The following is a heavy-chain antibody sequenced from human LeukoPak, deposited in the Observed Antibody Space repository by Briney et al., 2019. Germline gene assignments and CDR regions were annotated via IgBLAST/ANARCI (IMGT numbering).Heavy chain of an antibody. CDR3: VRDSGVGLDAFDI. D-gene: IGHD3-3*01. V-gene: IGHV6-1*01. CDR1: GDSVSSHFAA. Sequence: SQTLSLTCAISGDSVSSHFAAWNWIRQSPSRGLEWLGRTYYRSRWFNDYAGSVKSRITVNPDTSKNQFSLQLNSVTPEDTAVYFCVRDSGVGLDAFDIWGQGTMVTVSS. J-gene: IGHJ3*02. CDR2: TYYRSRWFN.